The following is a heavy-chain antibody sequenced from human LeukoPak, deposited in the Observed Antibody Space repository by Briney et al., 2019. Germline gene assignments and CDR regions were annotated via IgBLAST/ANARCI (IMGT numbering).Heavy chain of an antibody. CDR2: ITGGGSDT. D-gene: IGHD2-15*01. J-gene: IGHJ4*02. CDR3: AKVRGPTYYFDY. V-gene: IGHV3-53*01. Sequence: GGSLRLSCAASGFTVSSNYMSWVRQAPGKGLEWVSTITGGGSDTYYADSVKGRFTVSRDNSKNTLYLHINSLRAEDTAVFYCAKVRGPTYYFDYWGQGTLVAVPS. CDR1: GFTVSSNY.